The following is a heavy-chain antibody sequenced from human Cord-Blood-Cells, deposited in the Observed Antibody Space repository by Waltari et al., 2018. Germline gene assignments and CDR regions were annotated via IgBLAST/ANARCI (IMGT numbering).Heavy chain of an antibody. Sequence: QVQLQESGPGLVKPSQTLSLTCTVSGGSISSGGYYWRWIRQHPGKGLEWIGYIYYSGSTYYNPSLKSRVTISVDTSKNQFSLKLSSVTAADTAVYYCARALIAAAAPDAFDIWGQGTMVTVSS. J-gene: IGHJ3*02. CDR1: GGSISSGGYY. CDR3: ARALIAAAAPDAFDI. CDR2: IYYSGST. V-gene: IGHV4-31*03. D-gene: IGHD6-13*01.